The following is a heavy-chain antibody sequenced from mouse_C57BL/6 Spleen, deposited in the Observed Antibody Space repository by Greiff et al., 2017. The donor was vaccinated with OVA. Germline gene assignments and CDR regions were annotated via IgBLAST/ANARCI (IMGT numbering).Heavy chain of an antibody. V-gene: IGHV1-69*01. J-gene: IGHJ2*01. Sequence: VQRQQPGAELVMPGASVKLSCKASGYTFTSYLLHWLKQRPGQGLDWIGEIDPSDSYTNYNQKFKGKSTLTVDKSSSTAYMQLSSLTSEDSAVYYCARRGITTVVADFDYWGQGTTLTVSS. D-gene: IGHD1-1*01. CDR1: GYTFTSYL. CDR2: IDPSDSYT. CDR3: ARRGITTVVADFDY.